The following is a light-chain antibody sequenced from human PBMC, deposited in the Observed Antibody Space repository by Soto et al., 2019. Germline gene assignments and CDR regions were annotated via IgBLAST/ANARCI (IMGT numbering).Light chain of an antibody. Sequence: EIVLTQSPATLSLSPGERTTLSCRASQRVSSYLAWYQQKPGRAPRLLIYDASNRATGIPARFSGSGSGTDFPLTISSLEPEDFAVYYCQQRSNWPPRFTFGPGTKVDIK. CDR3: QQRSNWPPRFT. CDR2: DAS. J-gene: IGKJ3*01. CDR1: QRVSSY. V-gene: IGKV3-11*01.